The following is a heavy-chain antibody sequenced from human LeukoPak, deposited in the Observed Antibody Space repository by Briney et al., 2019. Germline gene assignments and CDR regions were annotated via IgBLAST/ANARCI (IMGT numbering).Heavy chain of an antibody. CDR1: GFTFSSYG. D-gene: IGHD2-2*01. J-gene: IGHJ4*02. CDR2: ISSVSRYI. V-gene: IGHV3-21*01. CDR3: ARDHHCYSISCPLDY. Sequence: AGGSLRLSCAVSGFTFSSYGMNWVRQAPGKGLEWVSSISSVSRYIYYADSVKGRFTISRDNAKNSLFLQMNSLRAEDTAVYYCARDHHCYSISCPLDYWGPGTLVTVSS.